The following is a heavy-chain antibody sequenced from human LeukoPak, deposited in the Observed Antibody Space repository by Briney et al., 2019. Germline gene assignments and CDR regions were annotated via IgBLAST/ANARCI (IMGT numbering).Heavy chain of an antibody. Sequence: PGGSLRLSCAASGFTFSSYAMSWVRQSPGKGLEWGSGMGGSGGSTHHADSVNGRFTISRDNSKHTLYLQLGRLRAEATPVYHCAKRMGVDCSSPSCYFPHWGQGPLVTVSS. J-gene: IGHJ4*02. CDR1: GFTFSSYA. D-gene: IGHD2-2*01. CDR2: MGGSGGST. CDR3: AKRMGVDCSSPSCYFPH. V-gene: IGHV3-23*01.